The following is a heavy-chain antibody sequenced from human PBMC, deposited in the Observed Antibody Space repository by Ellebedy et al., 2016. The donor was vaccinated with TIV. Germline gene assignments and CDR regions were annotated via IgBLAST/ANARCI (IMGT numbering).Heavy chain of an antibody. CDR2: IVGTSATT. CDR3: AKVLMYGGQYYFDY. J-gene: IGHJ4*02. V-gene: IGHV3-23*01. CDR1: GFTFRDNY. D-gene: IGHD4-23*01. Sequence: GESLKISCVASGFTFRDNYMSWVRQVPGKGLEWVSAIVGTSATTYYADSVKGRFTVSRDNSKSTLFLQMNSLRAEDTAVYYCAKVLMYGGQYYFDYWGQGTLVTVSS.